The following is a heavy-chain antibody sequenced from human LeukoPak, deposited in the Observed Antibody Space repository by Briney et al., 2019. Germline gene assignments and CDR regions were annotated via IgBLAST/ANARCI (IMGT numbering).Heavy chain of an antibody. CDR1: GGSFSGYY. D-gene: IGHD2-15*01. J-gene: IGHJ6*02. CDR2: INHGST. CDR3: ARGRSRCSGGSCYGYYYYGMDV. Sequence: SETLSLTCAVYGGSFSGYYWSWIRQPPGKGLEWIGEINHGSTNYNPSLKSRVTISVDTSKNQFSLKLSSVTAADTAVYYCARGRSRCSGGSCYGYYYYGMDVWGQGTTVTVSS. V-gene: IGHV4-34*01.